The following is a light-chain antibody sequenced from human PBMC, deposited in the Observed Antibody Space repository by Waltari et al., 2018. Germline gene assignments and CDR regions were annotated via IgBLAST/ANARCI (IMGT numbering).Light chain of an antibody. CDR3: QRYNDLPYS. Sequence: DIQMTQSPSSLSASVGDKVTITCHASQSINSWLAWYQQKPGKAPKHLNFASSSLQSGVPSRFSGSGSGTDYTRTINGLQPEDFATYYCQRYNDLPYSCGQGT. J-gene: IGKJ2*03. V-gene: IGKV1D-16*01. CDR1: QSINSW. CDR2: ASS.